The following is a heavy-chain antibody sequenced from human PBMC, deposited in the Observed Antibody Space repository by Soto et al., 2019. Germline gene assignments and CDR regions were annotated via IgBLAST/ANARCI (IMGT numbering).Heavy chain of an antibody. CDR1: GYSFTRYT. Sequence: ASVKVSCKASGYSFTRYTLNWVRQAPGQRLEWMGWINPGNGNTKSSQKFQDRVIITRDTSASTAYMDLSSLRSEDTAVYYCARGIATGQLDPWGQGTLATVSS. J-gene: IGHJ5*02. D-gene: IGHD2-15*01. V-gene: IGHV1-3*01. CDR2: INPGNGNT. CDR3: ARGIATGQLDP.